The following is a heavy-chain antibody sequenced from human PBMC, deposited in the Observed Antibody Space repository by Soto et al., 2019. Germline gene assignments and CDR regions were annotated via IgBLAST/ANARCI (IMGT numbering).Heavy chain of an antibody. D-gene: IGHD2-21*02. CDR3: TTDCGGDCYSDY. V-gene: IGHV3-15*01. J-gene: IGHJ4*02. Sequence: EVQLVESGGGLVKPGGSLRLSCAASGFTFSNAWMSWVRQAPGKGLEWVGRIKSKTDGGTTDYAAPVKGRFTISRDDSKNTLYLQMNSLKTEHTAVYYCTTDCGGDCYSDYWGQGTLVTVSS. CDR1: GFTFSNAW. CDR2: IKSKTDGGTT.